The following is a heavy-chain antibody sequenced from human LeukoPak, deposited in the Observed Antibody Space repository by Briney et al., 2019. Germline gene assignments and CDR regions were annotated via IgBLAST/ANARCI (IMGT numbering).Heavy chain of an antibody. Sequence: GGSLRLSCAASGFTFSSYEMNWVRQAPGKGLEWVSYISRSGSAIYYADSVKGRFTISRDNAKNSLHLQMNSLRAEDTAVYYCARRVIVVGLDYWGQGTLVTVSS. CDR2: ISRSGSAI. CDR1: GFTFSSYE. J-gene: IGHJ4*02. V-gene: IGHV3-48*03. CDR3: ARRVIVVGLDY. D-gene: IGHD3-22*01.